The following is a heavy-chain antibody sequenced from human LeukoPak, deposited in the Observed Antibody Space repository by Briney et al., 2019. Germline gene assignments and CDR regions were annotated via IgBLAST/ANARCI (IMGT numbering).Heavy chain of an antibody. Sequence: GRALTLSCVPSAFSFGYAWRSGGRQSPGNGQHAVRLIRGETDGATTDYATAVQGRCTISRDDSKKRPYLAMNSLTTEDTAVYYCPTVLNQRLKWFGNPLDHWGQGTPVNVYS. CDR3: PTVLNQRLKWFGNPLDH. CDR1: AFSFGYAW. V-gene: IGHV3-15*01. D-gene: IGHD3-10*01. J-gene: IGHJ4*02. CDR2: IRGETDGATT.